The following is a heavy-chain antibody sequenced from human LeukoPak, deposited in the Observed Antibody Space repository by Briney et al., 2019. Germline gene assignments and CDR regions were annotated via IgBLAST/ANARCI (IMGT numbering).Heavy chain of an antibody. J-gene: IGHJ4*02. CDR3: AKGPPSMATIHDYFDY. V-gene: IGHV3-23*01. D-gene: IGHD5-24*01. CDR2: ISGSGGST. CDR1: GFTFGSYA. Sequence: GGSLRLSCAASGFTFGSYAMYWVRQAPGKGLEWVSAISGSGGSTYYADSVKGRFTISRDNSKNTLYLQMNSLRAEDTAVYYCAKGPPSMATIHDYFDYWGQGTLVTVSS.